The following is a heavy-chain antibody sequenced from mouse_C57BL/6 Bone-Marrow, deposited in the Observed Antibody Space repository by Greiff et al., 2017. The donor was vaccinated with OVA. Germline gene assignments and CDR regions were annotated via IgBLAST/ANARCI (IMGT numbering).Heavy chain of an antibody. CDR3: TKGPLITTVVATDAMDY. J-gene: IGHJ4*01. D-gene: IGHD1-1*01. V-gene: IGHV1-5*01. Sequence: VQLQQSGPVLARPGASVKMSCKTSGYTFTSYWMHWVKQRPGQGLEWIGAIYPGNSDTSYNQKFKGKAKLTAVTSASTAYMELSSLTNEDSAVYYCTKGPLITTVVATDAMDYWGQGTSVTVSS. CDR1: GYTFTSYW. CDR2: IYPGNSDT.